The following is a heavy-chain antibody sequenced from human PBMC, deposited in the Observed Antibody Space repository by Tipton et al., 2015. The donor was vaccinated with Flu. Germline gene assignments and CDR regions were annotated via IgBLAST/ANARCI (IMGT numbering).Heavy chain of an antibody. CDR3: ARDRWSASYYPDY. CDR2: IYTSGST. Sequence: LRLSCTVSGGSISSYYWSWIRQPAGKGLEWIGRIYTSGSTNYNPSLKSRVTMSVDTSKNQFSLKLSSVTAADTAVYYCARDRWSASYYPDYWGQATLVTVAS. D-gene: IGHD1-26*01. J-gene: IGHJ4*02. V-gene: IGHV4-4*07. CDR1: GGSISSYY.